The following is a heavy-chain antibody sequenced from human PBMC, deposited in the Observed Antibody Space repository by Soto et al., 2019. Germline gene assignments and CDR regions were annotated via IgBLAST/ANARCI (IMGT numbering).Heavy chain of an antibody. CDR1: GFTFINYA. CDR3: ARKVLGSTSRPDWWYFDL. D-gene: IGHD2-2*01. J-gene: IGHJ2*01. V-gene: IGHV3-23*01. CDR2: ISGGGDRT. Sequence: EVQLLETGGVLVQPGGSLRLSCVGSGFTFINYAMNWVRQTPGKGLEWVSGISGGGDRTFDADSVKGRFTISRDNSKNTVNLQMNSLRADDTAVYYCARKVLGSTSRPDWWYFDLWGRGTLVTVSS.